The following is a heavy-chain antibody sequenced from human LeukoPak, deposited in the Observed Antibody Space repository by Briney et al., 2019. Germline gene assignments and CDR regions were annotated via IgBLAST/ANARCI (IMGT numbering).Heavy chain of an antibody. V-gene: IGHV3-48*03. CDR2: ISSRGGTI. J-gene: IGHJ4*02. CDR1: GFTFSSYE. Sequence: GGSLRLSCAASGFTFSSYEMNWVRQAPGEGLEWISYISSRGGTIKYADSVKGRFTISRDSAKNSLYLQMNSLRAEDTAVYYCARISGWYCDYWGQGTLVTVSS. CDR3: ARISGWYCDY. D-gene: IGHD6-19*01.